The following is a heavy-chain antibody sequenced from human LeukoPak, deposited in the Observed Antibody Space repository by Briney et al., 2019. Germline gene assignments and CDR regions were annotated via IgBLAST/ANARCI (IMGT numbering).Heavy chain of an antibody. V-gene: IGHV1-18*01. D-gene: IGHD3-10*01. J-gene: IGHJ6*03. CDR1: AYTFTSYC. CDR3: ARVGGDQRLLWFEQFYYYYYMDV. CDR2: ISAYNGNT. Sequence: ASVKVSCKASAYTFTSYCISWVRQDPGQGLEWMGWISAYNGNTNYAQKLLGRVTMTTDTSTNTTYMELRSLTSDDTAVYCSARVGGDQRLLWFEQFYYYYYMDVWGKGTTVTVSS.